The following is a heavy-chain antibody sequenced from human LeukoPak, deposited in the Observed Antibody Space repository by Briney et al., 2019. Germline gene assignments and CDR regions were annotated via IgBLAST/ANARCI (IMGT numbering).Heavy chain of an antibody. CDR2: IVVGSGNT. V-gene: IGHV1-58*02. CDR3: AAVNPLAYCSGGSCYVPSAD. J-gene: IGHJ4*02. D-gene: IGHD2-15*01. CDR1: GFTFTSSA. Sequence: SVKVSCKASGFTFTSSARQWVRQARGQRLEWIGWIVVGSGNTNYAQKFQERVTITRDMSTSTAYMELSSLRSEDTAVYYCAAVNPLAYCSGGSCYVPSADWGQGTLVTVSS.